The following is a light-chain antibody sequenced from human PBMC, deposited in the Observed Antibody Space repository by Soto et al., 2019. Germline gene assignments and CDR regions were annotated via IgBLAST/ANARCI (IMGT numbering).Light chain of an antibody. Sequence: QPVLTQPPSVSGAPGQRVSISCTGSSTNIGAGYGVHWYQQRPGTAPKLLIVGNTIRPSGVPDRFSASTSGTSASLAISGLRSDDEAEYYCAAWDDRLSGWVFGGGTKVTVL. CDR2: GNT. CDR3: AAWDDRLSGWV. J-gene: IGLJ3*02. V-gene: IGLV1-40*01. CDR1: STNIGAGYG.